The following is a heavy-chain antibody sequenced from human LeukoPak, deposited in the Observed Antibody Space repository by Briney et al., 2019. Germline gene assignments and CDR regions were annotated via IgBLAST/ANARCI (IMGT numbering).Heavy chain of an antibody. D-gene: IGHD6-13*01. Sequence: ASVKVSCKASGYTFTSYYMHWVRQAPGQGLEWMGIINPSGGSTSYAQKFQGRVTMTRDTSTSTVYMELSSLRSEDTAVYYCAREGRHSSSWYGGFDYWGQGALVTVSS. CDR3: AREGRHSSSWYGGFDY. J-gene: IGHJ4*02. CDR2: INPSGGST. CDR1: GYTFTSYY. V-gene: IGHV1-46*01.